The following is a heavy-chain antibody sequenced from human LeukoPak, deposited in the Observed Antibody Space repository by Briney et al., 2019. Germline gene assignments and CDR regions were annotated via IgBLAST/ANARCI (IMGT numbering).Heavy chain of an antibody. J-gene: IGHJ4*02. CDR2: ISYDGSNK. CDR1: GFTFSSYA. D-gene: IGHD3-10*01. Sequence: PGGSLRLSCAASGFTFSSYAMHWVRQAPGKGLEWVAVISYDGSNKYYADSVKGRFTISRDNSKNTLYLQTNSLRAEDTAVYYCAKVKGLWFGELFAGGGCFDYWGQGTLVTVSS. CDR3: AKVKGLWFGELFAGGGCFDY. V-gene: IGHV3-30*04.